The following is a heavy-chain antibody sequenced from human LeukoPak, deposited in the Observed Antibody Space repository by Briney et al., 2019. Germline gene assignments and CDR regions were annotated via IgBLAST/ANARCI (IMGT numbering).Heavy chain of an antibody. CDR2: INHSGST. Sequence: PSETLSLTCAVYGGSFSGYYWSWIRQSPGKGLEWIGEINHSGSTNYNPSLKSRVTISVDTSKNQFSLKLSSVTAADTAVYYCARGRRTFNYYYYYMDVWGNGTTVTVSS. V-gene: IGHV4-34*01. J-gene: IGHJ6*03. CDR1: GGSFSGYY. D-gene: IGHD3-3*02. CDR3: ARGRRTFNYYYYYMDV.